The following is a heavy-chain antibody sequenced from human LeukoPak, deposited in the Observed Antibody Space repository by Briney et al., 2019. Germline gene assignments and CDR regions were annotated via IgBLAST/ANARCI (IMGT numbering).Heavy chain of an antibody. CDR3: ARDSHLDCSSTSCFSAYYFDY. V-gene: IGHV1-46*01. D-gene: IGHD2-2*01. Sequence: ASVKVSCKASGYTFTSYYMHWVRQAPGQGLEWMGIINPSGGSTSYAQKFQGRVTMTRDTSTSTVYMELSSLRSEDTAVYYCARDSHLDCSSTSCFSAYYFDYWGQGTLVTVSS. CDR2: INPSGGST. CDR1: GYTFTSYY. J-gene: IGHJ4*02.